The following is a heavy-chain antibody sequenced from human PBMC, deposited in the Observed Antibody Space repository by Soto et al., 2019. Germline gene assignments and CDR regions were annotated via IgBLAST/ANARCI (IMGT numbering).Heavy chain of an antibody. CDR2: MNPNSGNT. J-gene: IGHJ5*01. V-gene: IGHV1-8*02. D-gene: IGHD3-10*01. CDR3: TRAYGAETFDF. Sequence: SVKVYCKASGYTFNNYDIHWVRQAPGHGLEWMGWMNPNSGNTGYAQNFRGRVTMTQNTAIGTAYMELSSLRSDDTATYYCTRAYGAETFDFWGQGTRVTVYS. CDR1: GYTFNNYD.